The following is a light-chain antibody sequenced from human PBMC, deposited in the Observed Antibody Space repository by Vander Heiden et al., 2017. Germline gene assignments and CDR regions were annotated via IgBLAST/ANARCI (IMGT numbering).Light chain of an antibody. J-gene: IGLJ2*01. Sequence: QSVLTQPPSVSEAPGQRVTISCSGSSSNIGNNAVNWYQQLPGKAPKLLIYYNDLLPSGVSDRFSGSKSGPSASLAISGLQSEDEADYYCAAWDDSLNGVLFGGGTKLTVL. CDR2: YND. CDR3: AAWDDSLNGVL. CDR1: SSNIGNNA. V-gene: IGLV1-36*01.